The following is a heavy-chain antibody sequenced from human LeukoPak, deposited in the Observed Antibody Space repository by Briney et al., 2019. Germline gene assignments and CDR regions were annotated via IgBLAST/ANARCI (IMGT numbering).Heavy chain of an antibody. J-gene: IGHJ4*02. CDR1: GYTFTGYY. CDR3: ARALAGTSPPFDY. Sequence: APVKVSCKASGYTFTGYYMHWVRQAPGQGLEWMGWINPNSGGTNYAQKLQGRVTMTRDTSISTAYMELSRLRSDDTAVYYCARALAGTSPPFDYWGQGTLVTVSS. D-gene: IGHD6-19*01. V-gene: IGHV1-2*02. CDR2: INPNSGGT.